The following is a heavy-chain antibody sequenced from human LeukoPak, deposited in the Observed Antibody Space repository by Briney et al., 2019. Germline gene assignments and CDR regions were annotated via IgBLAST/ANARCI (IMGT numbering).Heavy chain of an antibody. Sequence: HTGGSLRLSCAASGFTFSSYWMHWVRQAPGKGLVWVSRINSDGSSTSYADSVKGRFTISRDNAKNTLYLQMNSLRAEDTAVYYCAREYYSSALDYWGQGTLVTVSS. J-gene: IGHJ4*02. CDR1: GFTFSSYW. V-gene: IGHV3-74*01. CDR3: AREYYSSALDY. CDR2: INSDGSST. D-gene: IGHD3-10*01.